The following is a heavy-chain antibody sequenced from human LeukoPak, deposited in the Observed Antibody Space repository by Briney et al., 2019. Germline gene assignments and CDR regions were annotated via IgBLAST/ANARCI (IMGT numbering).Heavy chain of an antibody. V-gene: IGHV3-11*06. CDR3: ARARPRNSSGWYYYYYGMDV. CDR1: GFTFSDYY. CDR2: ISSSSSYT. D-gene: IGHD6-19*01. J-gene: IGHJ6*04. Sequence: PGGSLRLSCAASGFTFSDYYMSWIRPAPGKGLEWVSYISSSSSYTNYADSVKGRFTISRDNAKNSLYLQMNSLRAEDTAVYYSARARPRNSSGWYYYYYGMDVWGKGTTVTVSS.